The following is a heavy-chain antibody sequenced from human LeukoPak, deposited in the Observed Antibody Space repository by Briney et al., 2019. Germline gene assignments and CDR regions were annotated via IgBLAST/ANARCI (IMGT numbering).Heavy chain of an antibody. Sequence: ASVKVSCKASGCTFTNYGFSWVRPAPGHGLEWMGGISAYNGNTNYAQKLKGRVTMTTDTSKSTASMELRSLRFDDTAVYYCARDGGITVAADDYWGQGTLVTVSS. CDR3: ARDGGITVAADDY. V-gene: IGHV1-18*01. D-gene: IGHD6-19*01. CDR2: ISAYNGNT. CDR1: GCTFTNYG. J-gene: IGHJ4*02.